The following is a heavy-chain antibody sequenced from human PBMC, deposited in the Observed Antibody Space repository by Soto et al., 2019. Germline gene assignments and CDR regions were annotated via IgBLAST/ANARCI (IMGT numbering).Heavy chain of an antibody. J-gene: IGHJ6*03. CDR1: GGTFSSYT. D-gene: IGHD2-15*01. V-gene: IGHV1-69*02. Sequence: SVKVSCKSSGGTFSSYTISWVRQAPGQGLGWTGRIIPILGIANYAQKFQGRVTITADKSTSTAYMELSSLRSEDTAVYYCAASKCSGGSCFLNYYYYYMDVWGKGTTVTVSS. CDR2: IIPILGIA. CDR3: AASKCSGGSCFLNYYYYYMDV.